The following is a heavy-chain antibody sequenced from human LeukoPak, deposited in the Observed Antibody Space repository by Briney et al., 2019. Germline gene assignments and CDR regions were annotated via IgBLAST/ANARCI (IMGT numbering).Heavy chain of an antibody. J-gene: IGHJ4*02. CDR2: INHSGST. CDR3: ARGGARRDGYNLGY. V-gene: IGHV4-34*01. CDR1: GGSFSGYY. D-gene: IGHD5-24*01. Sequence: KPSETLSLTCAVYGGSFSGYYWSWIRQPPGKGLEWIGKINHSGSTNYNPSLKSRVTISVDTSKNQFSLKLSSVTAADTAVYYCARGGARRDGYNLGYWGQGTLVTVSS.